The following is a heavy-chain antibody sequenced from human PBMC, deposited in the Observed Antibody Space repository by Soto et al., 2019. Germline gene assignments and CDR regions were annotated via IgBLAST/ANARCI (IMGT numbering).Heavy chain of an antibody. CDR1: GFTFYSYS. CDR2: ISSSSSSI. V-gene: IGHV3-48*01. CDR3: ARGRWELLRQTYYYCGMDV. J-gene: IGHJ6*02. Sequence: GGSLRLSCAASGFTFYSYSMNWVRQAPGKGLEWVSYISSSSSSIYYADSVKGRFTISRDNAKNSLYLQINSLRAEDTAVYYCARGRWELLRQTYYYCGMDVWGQGTTVTVSS. D-gene: IGHD1-26*01.